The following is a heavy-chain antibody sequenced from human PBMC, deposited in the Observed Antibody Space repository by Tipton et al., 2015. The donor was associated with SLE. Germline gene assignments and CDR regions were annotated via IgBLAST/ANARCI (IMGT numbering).Heavy chain of an antibody. V-gene: IGHV4-39*07. Sequence: TLSLTCTVSGGSISSRNYYWGWVRQPPGKGLEWVGSIYYTGTTYSNPSLKSRVTISVDTSKNQFSLKLNSVTAADTAVYYCARDAEWKYDYWGQGTLVTVSS. CDR1: GGSISSRNYY. CDR3: ARDAEWKYDY. CDR2: IYYTGTT. D-gene: IGHD3-3*01. J-gene: IGHJ4*02.